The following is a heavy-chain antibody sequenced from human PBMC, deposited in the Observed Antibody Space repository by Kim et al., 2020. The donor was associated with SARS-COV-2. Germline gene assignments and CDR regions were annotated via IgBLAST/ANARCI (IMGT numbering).Heavy chain of an antibody. D-gene: IGHD4-4*01. V-gene: IGHV4-34*01. CDR3: ARDPLPVYSNLTDYYGMDG. CDR1: GGSFSGYY. CDR2: INHSGST. Sequence: SETLSLTCAVYGGSFSGYYWSWIRQPPGKGLEWIGEINHSGSTNYNPSLKSRVTISVDTSKNQFSLKLSSVTAADTAVYYCARDPLPVYSNLTDYYGMDGSGQGAPVTASS. J-gene: IGHJ6*02.